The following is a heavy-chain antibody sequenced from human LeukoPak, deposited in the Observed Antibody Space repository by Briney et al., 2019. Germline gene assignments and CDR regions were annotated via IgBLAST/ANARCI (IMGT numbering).Heavy chain of an antibody. Sequence: GASVKVSCKASGYTFTSYDINWVRQATGQGLEWMGWMNPNSGNTGYAQKFQGRVTITRNTSISTAYMELSSLRSEDTAVYYCARGDHNDDFWSGYYTWGYAFDIWGQGTMVTVSS. V-gene: IGHV1-8*03. J-gene: IGHJ3*02. D-gene: IGHD3-3*01. CDR3: ARGDHNDDFWSGYYTWGYAFDI. CDR2: MNPNSGNT. CDR1: GYTFTSYD.